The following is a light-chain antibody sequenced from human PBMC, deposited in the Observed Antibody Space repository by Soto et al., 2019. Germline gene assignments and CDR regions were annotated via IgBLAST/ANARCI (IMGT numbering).Light chain of an antibody. V-gene: IGKV1-5*03. CDR3: QQYNNYPWT. CDR1: QSISIW. Sequence: DIQMTQSPSTLSVSVGDRVTITCRASQSISIWLAWYQQKPGKAPNLLISKASSLESGVPSRFIGSGSGTEFTLTISSLQPDDFATYYRQQYNNYPWTFGQGTKV. J-gene: IGKJ1*01. CDR2: KAS.